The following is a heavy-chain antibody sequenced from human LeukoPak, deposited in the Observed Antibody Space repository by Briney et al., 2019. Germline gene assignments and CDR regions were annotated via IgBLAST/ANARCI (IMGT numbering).Heavy chain of an antibody. Sequence: SSETLSLTCTVSGVSITTYYASWIRQAPGKGLEFIGFIYNGGNTNYNPSLKSRATISVDTSNNQFSLRLTSVAAADTAMYYCAAGPWELDFWGQGTLVTVSS. CDR1: GVSITTYY. J-gene: IGHJ4*02. D-gene: IGHD1-26*01. V-gene: IGHV4-4*09. CDR3: AAGPWELDF. CDR2: IYNGGNT.